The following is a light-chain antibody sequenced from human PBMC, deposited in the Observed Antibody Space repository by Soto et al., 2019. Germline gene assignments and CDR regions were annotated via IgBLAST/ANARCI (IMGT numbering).Light chain of an antibody. Sequence: EILLTQSPATLSLSPGERATLSCRASQSLSSDFLAWYQLKVGQSPRLLLYGTSRRATGIPDRFSGSGSGTDFTLTIRRLEPEDFAVYYCQQYRNSLTFGGGTRVEIK. CDR1: QSLSSDF. CDR2: GTS. J-gene: IGKJ4*01. CDR3: QQYRNSLT. V-gene: IGKV3-20*01.